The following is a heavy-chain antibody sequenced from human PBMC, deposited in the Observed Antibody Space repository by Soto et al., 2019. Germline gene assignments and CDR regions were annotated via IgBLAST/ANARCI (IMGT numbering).Heavy chain of an antibody. J-gene: IGHJ5*02. CDR2: ISAYNGHT. V-gene: IGHV1-18*01. D-gene: IGHD3-3*02. CDR3: ARSSVSAYWYDP. CDR1: GYTFASYG. Sequence: QVQLVQSGAEVKKPGASVKVSCKASGYTFASYGISWVRQAPGQGLEWMGWISAYNGHTNYAQKLQGRVTMTTDTSTSTDYMELRSLGSDDTAVYYCARSSVSAYWYDPWGQGALFTVSS.